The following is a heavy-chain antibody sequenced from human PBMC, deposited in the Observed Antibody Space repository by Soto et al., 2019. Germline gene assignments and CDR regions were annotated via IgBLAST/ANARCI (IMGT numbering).Heavy chain of an antibody. J-gene: IGHJ6*02. V-gene: IGHV3-30*18. CDR3: AKGGEYYYGMDV. CDR1: GFTFSSYG. D-gene: IGHD3-10*01. CDR2: ISYDGSNK. Sequence: QVQLVESGGGVVQPGRSLRLSCAASGFTFSSYGMHWVRQAPGKGLEWVAVISYDGSNKYYADSVKGQFTISRDNSKNTLYLQMNSLRAEDTAVYYCAKGGEYYYGMDVWGQGTTVTVSS.